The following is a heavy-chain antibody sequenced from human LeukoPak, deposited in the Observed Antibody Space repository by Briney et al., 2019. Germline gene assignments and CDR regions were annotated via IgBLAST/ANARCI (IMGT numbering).Heavy chain of an antibody. J-gene: IGHJ5*02. V-gene: IGHV6-1*01. CDR2: TYYRSTWYN. CDR3: ARRLTQYDCFDP. D-gene: IGHD2-2*01. CDR1: GDSISSNSVT. Sequence: SQTLSLTCAISGDSISSNSVTWNWIRQSPSRGLEWLGRTYYRSTWYNDYAVSVRGRITVNPDTSKNQFSLHLNSVTPEDTAVYYCARRLTQYDCFDPWGQGILVTVSS.